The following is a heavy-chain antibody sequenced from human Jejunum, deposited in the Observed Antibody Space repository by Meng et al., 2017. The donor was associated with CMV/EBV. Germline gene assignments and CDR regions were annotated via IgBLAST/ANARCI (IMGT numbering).Heavy chain of an antibody. CDR2: IGGGDTT. CDR1: FSVSTYE. CDR3: ARQNYHYWSDYSVFLDL. V-gene: IGHV3-48*03. D-gene: IGHD3-3*01. J-gene: IGHJ4*02. Sequence: FSVSTYEMNWVRQAPGKRLEWISYIGGGDTTIHADSVKGRFTVSRDNAKNSLYLQMNSLSAEDTAVYFCARQNYHYWSDYSVFLDLWGQGALVTVSS.